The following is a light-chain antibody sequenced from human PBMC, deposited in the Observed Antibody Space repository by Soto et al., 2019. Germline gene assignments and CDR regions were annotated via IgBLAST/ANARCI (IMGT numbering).Light chain of an antibody. V-gene: IGKV1-5*01. Sequence: DIQMTQSPSTLFASVGDRVSITCRASQSVSDRLAWYQQKPGKAPNVLIYDVSTLESGVPSRFSGRGFGTEFILKISSLQPDDFATYYRHEYTGVWTFGQGTKVDIX. CDR2: DVS. J-gene: IGKJ1*01. CDR1: QSVSDR. CDR3: HEYTGVWT.